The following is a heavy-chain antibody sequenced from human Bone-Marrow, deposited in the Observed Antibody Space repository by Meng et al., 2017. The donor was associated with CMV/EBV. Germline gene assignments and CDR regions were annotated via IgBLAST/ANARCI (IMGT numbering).Heavy chain of an antibody. CDR2: MNQDGSQK. CDR3: ARDQVEAFDY. D-gene: IGHD2-15*01. J-gene: IGHJ4*02. CDR1: GFTFSSHW. V-gene: IGHV3-7*01. Sequence: GESLKISCAASGFTFSSHWMTWVRQAPGKGLEWVANMNQDGSQKNYVDSVKGRFTISRDNAKNSLYLQMNSLRAEDTAVYYCARDQVEAFDYWGQGTLVTVSS.